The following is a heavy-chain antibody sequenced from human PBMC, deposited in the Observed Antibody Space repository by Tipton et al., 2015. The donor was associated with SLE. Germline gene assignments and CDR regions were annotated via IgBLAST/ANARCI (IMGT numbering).Heavy chain of an antibody. J-gene: IGHJ4*02. CDR2: ISSSSNFI. Sequence: SGFTFSSYSMNWVRQAPGKGLEWVSSISSSSNFIYYRDSLKGRFTISRDNAKNSLYLQMDSLRAEDTALYYCARDRPGWLFDYWGQGTLVTVSS. D-gene: IGHD5-12*01. V-gene: IGHV3-21*01. CDR1: GFTFSSYS. CDR3: ARDRPGWLFDY.